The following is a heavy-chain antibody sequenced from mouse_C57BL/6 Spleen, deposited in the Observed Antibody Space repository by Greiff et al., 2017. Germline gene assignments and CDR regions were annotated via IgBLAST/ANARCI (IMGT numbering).Heavy chain of an antibody. CDR3: AAYSNSFAY. Sequence: QVQLQQSGAELVMPGASVKLSCKASGYTFTSYWMHWVKQRPGQGLEWIGEIDPSDSYTNYNQKFKGKSTFTVDKSSSTAYMQLSSLTSEDSAVYYCAAYSNSFAYWGQGTLVTVSA. CDR1: GYTFTSYW. V-gene: IGHV1-69*01. D-gene: IGHD2-5*01. CDR2: IDPSDSYT. J-gene: IGHJ3*01.